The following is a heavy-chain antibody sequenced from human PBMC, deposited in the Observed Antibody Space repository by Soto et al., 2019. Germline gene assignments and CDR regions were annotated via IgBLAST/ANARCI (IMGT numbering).Heavy chain of an antibody. J-gene: IGHJ6*02. CDR1: GGSISSSNW. V-gene: IGHV4-4*02. D-gene: IGHD3-3*01. CDR2: IYHSGST. CDR3: ARVLETGAPHYDFWSYYYYCGMDV. Sequence: PSETLSLTCAVSGGSISSSNWWSWVRQPPGKGLEWIGEIYHSGSTNYNPSLKSRVTTSVDKSKNQFSLKLNSVTAADTAVYYCARVLETGAPHYDFWSYYYYCGMDVWGQGTTVTVSS.